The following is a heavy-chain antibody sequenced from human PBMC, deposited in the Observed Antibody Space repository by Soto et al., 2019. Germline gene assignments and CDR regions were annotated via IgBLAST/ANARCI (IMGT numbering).Heavy chain of an antibody. D-gene: IGHD4-4*01. CDR2: ISDDGRNK. Sequence: GGSLRLSCAASGFTFSSYDMHWVRQAPGKGLEWVAGISDDGRNKYSADSVKGRFTISRDNSKKTLYLQMNSLRAEDTAVYYCAKVGDDYNSSFDYWGHGTLVTAPQ. J-gene: IGHJ4*01. CDR3: AKVGDDYNSSFDY. CDR1: GFTFSSYD. V-gene: IGHV3-30*18.